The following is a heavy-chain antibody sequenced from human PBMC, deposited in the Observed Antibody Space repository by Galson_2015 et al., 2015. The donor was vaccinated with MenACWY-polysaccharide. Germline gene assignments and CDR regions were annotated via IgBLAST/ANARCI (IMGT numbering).Heavy chain of an antibody. V-gene: IGHV3-30-3*01. CDR2: ISCDATNK. CDR3: ARDYCSRTSCYGMDV. D-gene: IGHD2-2*01. J-gene: IGHJ6*02. Sequence: SLRLSCAASGFTFSRYAMHWVRQAPGKGLEWVAVISCDATNKYYAESVKGRFTISRDNSRNTMYVQMNSLRAEDTAIYYCARDYCSRTSCYGMDVWGQGTTVTVSS. CDR1: GFTFSRYA.